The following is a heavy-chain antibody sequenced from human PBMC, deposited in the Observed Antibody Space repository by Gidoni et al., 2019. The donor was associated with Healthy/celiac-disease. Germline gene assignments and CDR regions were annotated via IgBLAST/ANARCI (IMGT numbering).Heavy chain of an antibody. J-gene: IGHJ6*02. Sequence: QVQLQQWGAGLLTPSETLSLTCTVYGGSFSRYYWRWIRQPPGKGLEWIGEINHSGSTNYNPALKSRVTISVDTSKNQFSLKLSSVTAADTAVYYCARVRAPTTLWLKGYYYYYGMDVWGQGTTVTVSS. CDR1: GGSFSRYY. D-gene: IGHD5-18*01. CDR2: INHSGST. V-gene: IGHV4-34*01. CDR3: ARVRAPTTLWLKGYYYYYGMDV.